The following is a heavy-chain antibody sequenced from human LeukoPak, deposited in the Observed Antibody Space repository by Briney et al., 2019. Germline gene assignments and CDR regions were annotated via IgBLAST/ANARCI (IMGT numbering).Heavy chain of an antibody. CDR1: GGTFSSYA. J-gene: IGHJ4*02. CDR3: ARVAAMVRGVITPAYFDY. D-gene: IGHD3-10*01. CDR2: IIPIFGPA. V-gene: IGHV1-69*01. Sequence: SVKVSCKASGGTFSSYAISWVRQAPGQGLEWMGGIIPIFGPANYAQKFQGRVTITADESTSTAYMELSSLRSEDTAVYYCARVAAMVRGVITPAYFDYWGQGTLVTVSS.